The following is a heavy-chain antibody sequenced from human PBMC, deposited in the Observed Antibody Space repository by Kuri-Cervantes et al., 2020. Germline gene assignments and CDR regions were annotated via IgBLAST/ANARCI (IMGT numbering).Heavy chain of an antibody. CDR3: ARDPPLVGGFDY. D-gene: IGHD1-26*01. Sequence: GKSLKISCAASGFTFSSYAMSWVRQAPGKGLEWVSVIYSGGSTYYADSVKGRFTISRDNSKNTLYLQMNSLRAEDTAVYYCARDPPLVGGFDYWGQRTLVTVSS. V-gene: IGHV3-53*01. CDR1: GFTFSSYA. J-gene: IGHJ4*02. CDR2: IYSGGST.